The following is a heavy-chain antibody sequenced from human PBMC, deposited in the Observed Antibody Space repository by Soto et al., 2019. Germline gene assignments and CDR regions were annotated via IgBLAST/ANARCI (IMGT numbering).Heavy chain of an antibody. CDR2: IFYLGSS. V-gene: IGHV4-39*01. CDR1: GDSIISSDFY. CDR3: ARHSLALRKNNWFDP. J-gene: IGHJ5*02. D-gene: IGHD3-3*02. Sequence: PETLSLTCTVSGDSIISSDFYWGWVRQPPGKGLEWIGSIFYLGSSYYNPSLKSRVTMSVDTSKNQFSLRLRSVTAADTALYFCARHSLALRKNNWFDPWGQGIMVTVSS.